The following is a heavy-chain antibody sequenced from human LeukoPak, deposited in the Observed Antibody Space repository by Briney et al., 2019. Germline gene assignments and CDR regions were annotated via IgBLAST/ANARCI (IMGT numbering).Heavy chain of an antibody. J-gene: IGHJ4*02. Sequence: PGGSLRLSCAASGFTFSSYSMNWVRQAPGKGLEWVSSISSSSSYIYYADSVKGRFTISRDNAKNSLYLQMNSLRAEDTALYYCARDHKPSDFWSGYLAYYFDYWGQGTLVTVSS. D-gene: IGHD3-3*01. CDR2: ISSSSSYI. V-gene: IGHV3-21*04. CDR3: ARDHKPSDFWSGYLAYYFDY. CDR1: GFTFSSYS.